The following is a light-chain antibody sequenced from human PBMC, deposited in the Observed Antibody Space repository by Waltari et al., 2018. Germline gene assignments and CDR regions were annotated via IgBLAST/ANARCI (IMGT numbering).Light chain of an antibody. V-gene: IGKV4-1*01. CDR1: QCVLYSSNNKHY. CDR3: QQYYSTPPA. J-gene: IGKJ4*01. Sequence: DIVMTQSPDSLAVSLGERATINCKSSQCVLYSSNNKHYLAWYQQKPGQPPKLLIYWSSTRESGVPDRFSGSGSGTDFTLAISSLQAEDVAVYYCQQYYSTPPAFGGGTKVGIK. CDR2: WSS.